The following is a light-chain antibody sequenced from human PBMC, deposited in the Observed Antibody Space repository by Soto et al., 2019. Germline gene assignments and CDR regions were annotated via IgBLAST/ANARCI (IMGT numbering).Light chain of an antibody. Sequence: DIQMTQSPSSLSASVGDRVSITCQASQDIKNYLSWYQQKPGQAPKLLIYDASNLETGVPSRFIGSGSGTDFTFTISSLPPEDTARYFCQQYDDLPLTFGGGTKVEIQ. J-gene: IGKJ4*01. V-gene: IGKV1-33*01. CDR2: DAS. CDR1: QDIKNY. CDR3: QQYDDLPLT.